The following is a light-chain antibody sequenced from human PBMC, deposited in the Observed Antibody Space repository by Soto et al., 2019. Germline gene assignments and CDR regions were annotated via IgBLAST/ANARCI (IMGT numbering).Light chain of an antibody. CDR3: QQNDSYSWT. V-gene: IGKV1-5*01. Sequence: DIQMTQSPSTLSASVGDRVTITCRASQSVGYWLAWYQQKPGKAPTFLVYDASNLHSGVPARFSGSGSGSEFTLTISSLQPDDFASYYCQQNDSYSWTFGQGTKVEMK. CDR1: QSVGYW. CDR2: DAS. J-gene: IGKJ1*01.